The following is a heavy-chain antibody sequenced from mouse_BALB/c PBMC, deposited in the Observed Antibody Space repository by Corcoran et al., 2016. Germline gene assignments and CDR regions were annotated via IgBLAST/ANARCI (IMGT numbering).Heavy chain of an antibody. CDR1: GFNIKDYY. V-gene: IGHV14-1*02. CDR3: ARGRGRFAY. Sequence: EVQLQQSGAELVRPGALVKLSCKASGFNIKDYYMHWVKQRPEQGLEWIGWIDPENGNTIYDPKFQGKASITADTSSNTAYLKLSSLTSEDTAVYYCARGRGRFAYWGQGTLVTVSA. J-gene: IGHJ3*01. CDR2: IDPENGNT.